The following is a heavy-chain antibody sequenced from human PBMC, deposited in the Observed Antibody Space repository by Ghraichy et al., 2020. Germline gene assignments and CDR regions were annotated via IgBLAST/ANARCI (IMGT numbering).Heavy chain of an antibody. CDR2: ISSSSSYI. CDR1: GFTFSSYS. D-gene: IGHD2-15*01. V-gene: IGHV3-21*01. CDR3: ARAGVYCSGGSCLAFDY. J-gene: IGHJ4*02. Sequence: GGSLRLSCAASGFTFSSYSMNWVRQAPGKGLEWVSSISSSSSYIYYADSVKGRFTISRDNAKNSLYLQMNSLRAEDTAVYYCARAGVYCSGGSCLAFDYWGQGTLVTVSS.